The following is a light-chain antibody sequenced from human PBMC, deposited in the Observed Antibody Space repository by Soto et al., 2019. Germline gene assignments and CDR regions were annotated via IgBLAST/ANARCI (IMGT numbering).Light chain of an antibody. CDR2: DAY. CDR3: QHYKTWQLA. CDR1: QGVGST. Sequence: EIVMTQSPATLSVSPGERVTLSCRASQGVGSTLAWYRQQPGQAPRLLIYDAYIRATGVPARFSGSGSGAEFTLTISSLQSEDFEVYYCQHYKTWQLAFGGGTKVDI. V-gene: IGKV3-15*01. J-gene: IGKJ4*01.